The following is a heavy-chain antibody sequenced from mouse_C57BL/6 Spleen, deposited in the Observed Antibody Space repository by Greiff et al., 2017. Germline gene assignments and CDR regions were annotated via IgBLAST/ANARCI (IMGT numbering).Heavy chain of an antibody. V-gene: IGHV1-81*01. CDR2: IYPRSGNT. Sequence: QVHVKQSGAELARPGASVKLSCKASGYTFPSYGISWVKQRTGQGLEWIGEIYPRSGNTYYNEKFKGKATLTADKSSSTAYMELRSLTSEDSAVYFCARVEYYFDYWGQGTTLTVSS. CDR3: ARVEYYFDY. J-gene: IGHJ2*01. CDR1: GYTFPSYG.